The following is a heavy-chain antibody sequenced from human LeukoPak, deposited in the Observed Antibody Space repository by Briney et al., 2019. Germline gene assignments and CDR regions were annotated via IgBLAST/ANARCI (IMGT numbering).Heavy chain of an antibody. CDR1: GGTFISYA. D-gene: IGHD4-17*01. CDR2: IIPILGIA. V-gene: IGHV1-69*04. Sequence: SVKVSCKASGGTFISYAISWVRQAPGQGLEWMGRIIPILGIANYAQKFQGRVTITADKSTSTAYMELSSLRSEDTAVYYCARDEDGDYGGGWFDPWGQGTLVTVSS. J-gene: IGHJ5*02. CDR3: ARDEDGDYGGGWFDP.